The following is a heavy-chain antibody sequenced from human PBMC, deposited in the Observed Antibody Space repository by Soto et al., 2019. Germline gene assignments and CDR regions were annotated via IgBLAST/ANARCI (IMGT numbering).Heavy chain of an antibody. Sequence: QVQLVQSGAEVKKPGASVKVSCKASGYTFTGYYMHWVRQAPGQGLEWMGWINPNSGGTNYAQKFQGWVTMTRDTSISTAYMELSRLRSDDAAVYYCARARHLLRYFDWLPDYWGQGTLVTVSS. D-gene: IGHD3-9*01. CDR2: INPNSGGT. CDR3: ARARHLLRYFDWLPDY. J-gene: IGHJ4*02. V-gene: IGHV1-2*04. CDR1: GYTFTGYY.